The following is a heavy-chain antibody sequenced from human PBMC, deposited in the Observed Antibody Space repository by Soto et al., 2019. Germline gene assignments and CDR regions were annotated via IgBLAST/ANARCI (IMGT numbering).Heavy chain of an antibody. D-gene: IGHD2-21*02. CDR2: ISGSGGST. Sequence: GGSLRLSCAASGFTFSSYAMSWVRQAPGKGLEWVSAISGSGGSTYYADSVKGRFTISRDNSKNTLYLQMNSLRAEDTAVYYCAPQSGDCGGDCYTTFDYWGQGTLVTVSS. CDR1: GFTFSSYA. CDR3: APQSGDCGGDCYTTFDY. V-gene: IGHV3-23*01. J-gene: IGHJ4*02.